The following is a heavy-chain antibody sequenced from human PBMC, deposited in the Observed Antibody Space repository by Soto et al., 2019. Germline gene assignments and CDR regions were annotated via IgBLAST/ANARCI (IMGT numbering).Heavy chain of an antibody. J-gene: IGHJ6*03. CDR2: IYYSGGT. D-gene: IGHD5-12*01. CDR3: ARKDSGYAEYMDV. Sequence: QVQLQESGPGLVQPSQTLSLTCTVSGGSISRGGYYWSWIRQHPGKGLEWIGYIYYSGGTYYNPDLKSRVTISVDTSENQFSLRLSSVTAADTAVYYCARKDSGYAEYMDVWGKGTTVTVSS. CDR1: GGSISRGGYY. V-gene: IGHV4-31*03.